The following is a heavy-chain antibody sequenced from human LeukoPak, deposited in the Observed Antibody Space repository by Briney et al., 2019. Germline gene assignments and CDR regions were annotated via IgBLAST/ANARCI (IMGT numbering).Heavy chain of an antibody. CDR1: GYSFSKYW. CDR2: IYPGDSDI. V-gene: IGHV5-51*01. Sequence: GESPKISCKTSGYSFSKYWIGWVRQMPGKGLEWMGIIYPGDSDIKYSPSFQGQVTISADKSITTAYLQWSSLKASDTAMYYCAKYSGFYSKSFDYWGQGTLVTVSS. CDR3: AKYSGFYSKSFDY. D-gene: IGHD1-26*01. J-gene: IGHJ4*02.